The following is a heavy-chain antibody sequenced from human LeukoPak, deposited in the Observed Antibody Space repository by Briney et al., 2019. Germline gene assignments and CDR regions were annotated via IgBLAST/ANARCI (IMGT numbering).Heavy chain of an antibody. CDR3: ARQSVGQLFP. J-gene: IGHJ4*02. Sequence: PSETLSLTCTVSGGSISSSSYYWGWIRQPPGKGLEWIGSIYYSGSTYYNPSLKSRVTISVDTSKNQFSLKLSSVTAADTAVYYCARQSVGQLFPWGQGTLVTVSS. CDR1: GGSISSSSYY. V-gene: IGHV4-39*01. D-gene: IGHD1-26*01. CDR2: IYYSGST.